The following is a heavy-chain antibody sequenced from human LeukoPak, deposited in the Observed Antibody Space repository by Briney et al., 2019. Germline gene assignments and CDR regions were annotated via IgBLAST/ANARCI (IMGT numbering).Heavy chain of an antibody. J-gene: IGHJ4*02. CDR1: GYSISSGYY. Sequence: SETLSLTCTVSGYSISSGYYWGWIRQPPGKGLEWIGEIYHSGSTNYNPSLKSRVTISVDKSKNQFSLKLSSVTAADTAVYYCARGLRGWLAYWGQGTLVTVSS. CDR3: ARGLRGWLAY. D-gene: IGHD6-19*01. V-gene: IGHV4-38-2*02. CDR2: IYHSGST.